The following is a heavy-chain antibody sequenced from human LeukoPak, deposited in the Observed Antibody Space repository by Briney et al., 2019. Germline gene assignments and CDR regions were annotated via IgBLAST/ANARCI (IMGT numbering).Heavy chain of an antibody. CDR3: ARDRALRYFDWLSQGPSNYYYGMDV. V-gene: IGHV3-11*05. D-gene: IGHD3-9*01. CDR2: ISSSSSYT. Sequence: KPGGSLRLSCAASGFTFSDYYMSWIRQAPGKGLEWVSYISSSSSYTNYADSVKGRFTISSDNAKNSLYLQMNSLRAEDTAVYYCARDRALRYFDWLSQGPSNYYYGMDVWGQGTTVTVSS. J-gene: IGHJ6*02. CDR1: GFTFSDYY.